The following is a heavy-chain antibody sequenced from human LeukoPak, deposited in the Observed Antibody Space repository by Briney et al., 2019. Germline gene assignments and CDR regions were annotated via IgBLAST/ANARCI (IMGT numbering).Heavy chain of an antibody. D-gene: IGHD2-2*01. CDR1: GGSVSSGSYY. CDR2: IYYTGST. CDR3: AARYCTSSSCHSNFDY. Sequence: SETPSLTCTVSGGSVSSGSYYWSWIRQPPGKGLEWIGYIYYTGSTNHNPSLKSRVTLSVDTSKNQFSLKLSSVTAADTAVYYCAARYCTSSSCHSNFDYWGQGTLVTVSS. V-gene: IGHV4-61*01. J-gene: IGHJ4*02.